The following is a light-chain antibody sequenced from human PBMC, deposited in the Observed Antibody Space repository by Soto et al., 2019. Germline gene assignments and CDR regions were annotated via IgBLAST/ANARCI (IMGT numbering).Light chain of an antibody. V-gene: IGLV3-21*02. J-gene: IGLJ2*01. Sequence: SYELTPPPSVSVAPGQTARITCGGTNIGSKSVHWYQQKPGQAPVLVVYDDIDRPSGIPERFSGSNSGNTATLTISRVEAGDEADYYCQVWDSSSDHVVFGGGTKLTVL. CDR3: QVWDSSSDHVV. CDR2: DDI. CDR1: NIGSKS.